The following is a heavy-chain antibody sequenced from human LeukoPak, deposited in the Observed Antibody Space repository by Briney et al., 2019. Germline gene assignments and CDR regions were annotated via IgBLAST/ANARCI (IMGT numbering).Heavy chain of an antibody. V-gene: IGHV3-48*01. D-gene: IGHD6-13*01. CDR2: ISSSSSTI. J-gene: IGHJ3*02. CDR1: GFSLNYYW. Sequence: PGGSLRLSCAASGFSLNYYWMTWVRQAPGKGLEWVSYISSSSSTIYYADSVKGRFTISRDNAKNSLYLQMNSLRAEDTAVYYCARDFFLIAAAVRAFDIWGQGTMVTVSS. CDR3: ARDFFLIAAAVRAFDI.